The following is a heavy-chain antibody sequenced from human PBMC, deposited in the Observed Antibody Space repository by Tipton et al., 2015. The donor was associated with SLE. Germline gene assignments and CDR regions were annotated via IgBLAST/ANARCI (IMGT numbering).Heavy chain of an antibody. Sequence: TLSLTCTVSGDSISSRGYSRSWIRQPPGKGLEWIGNIHHSGTTYYSPSLESRVSISIDRSKNQFSLILGSVSAADTAVYYCARTQRCYSALLYSWGPATLVVVSS. CDR1: GDSISSRGYS. CDR3: ARTQRCYSALLYS. CDR2: IHHSGTT. J-gene: IGHJ5*02. D-gene: IGHD1-26*01. V-gene: IGHV4-30-2*01.